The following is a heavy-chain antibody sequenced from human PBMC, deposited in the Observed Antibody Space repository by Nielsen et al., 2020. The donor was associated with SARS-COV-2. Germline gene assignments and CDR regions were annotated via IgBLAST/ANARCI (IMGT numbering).Heavy chain of an antibody. J-gene: IGHJ6*02. Sequence: GSLRLSCAVYGGSFSGYYWSWIRQPPGKGLEWIGEINHSGSTHYNPSLKNRVTISVDTSKNQFSLKVSSVTAADTAVYYCARMGAVAGYYGMDVWGQGTTVTVSS. CDR1: GGSFSGYY. V-gene: IGHV4-34*01. CDR3: ARMGAVAGYYGMDV. D-gene: IGHD6-19*01. CDR2: INHSGST.